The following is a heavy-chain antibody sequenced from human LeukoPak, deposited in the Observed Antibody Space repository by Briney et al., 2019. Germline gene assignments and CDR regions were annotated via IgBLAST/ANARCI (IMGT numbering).Heavy chain of an antibody. CDR2: ISGSGGST. CDR1: GFTFSSYA. D-gene: IGHD3-10*01. V-gene: IGHV3-23*01. CDR3: ARDSGSGSYSGY. J-gene: IGHJ4*02. Sequence: GGSLRLSCAASGFTFSSYAMSWVRQAPGKGLEWVSAISGSGGSTYYADSVKGRFTISRDNSKNTLYLQMNSLRVENTAVFYCARDSGSGSYSGYWGQGTLVTVSS.